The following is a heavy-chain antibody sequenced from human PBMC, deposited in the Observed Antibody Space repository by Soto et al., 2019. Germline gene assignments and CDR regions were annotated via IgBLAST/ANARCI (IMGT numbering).Heavy chain of an antibody. V-gene: IGHV1-18*01. D-gene: IGHD1-26*01. CDR1: GYTFSNYG. CDR2: ISAYNGET. CDR3: AMARGTGVGTTSY. Sequence: QVQLVQSGPEVKKPGASAKVSCKASGYTFSNYGISWMLQVPGQGLEWMGWISAYNGETKYAQKFQGRVSMTTDTSTNTAYMEPGSLRSDDTAVYYCAMARGTGVGTTSYWGQGTLVTVSS. J-gene: IGHJ4*02.